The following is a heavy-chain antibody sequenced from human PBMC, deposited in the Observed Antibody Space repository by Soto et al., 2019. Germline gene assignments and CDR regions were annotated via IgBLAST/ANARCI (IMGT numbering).Heavy chain of an antibody. Sequence: QVQVEESGGGVVQPGMSLRLSCAASGFIFSNYAVHWVRQAPGKGLELVAVISHGGSDQYYADSVRGRFTLSRDNSKNTLYLQMNSLRPEDTGVYYCARSGSRFLLRYSFDYWGQGTLVTVSS. CDR1: GFIFSNYA. D-gene: IGHD5-18*01. CDR2: ISHGGSDQ. V-gene: IGHV3-30-3*01. CDR3: ARSGSRFLLRYSFDY. J-gene: IGHJ4*02.